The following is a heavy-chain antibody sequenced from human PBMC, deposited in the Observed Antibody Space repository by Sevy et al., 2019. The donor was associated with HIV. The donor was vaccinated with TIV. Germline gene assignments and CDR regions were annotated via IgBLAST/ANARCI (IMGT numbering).Heavy chain of an antibody. CDR1: GGSISSYY. CDR3: ARGRPYYDILTDNGAFDI. Sequence: SETLSLTCTVSGGSISSYYWSWIRQPPGKRLEWIGYIYYSGSTNYNPSLKSRVTISVDTSKNQFSLKLSSVTAADTAVYYCARGRPYYDILTDNGAFDIWGQWTMVTVSS. D-gene: IGHD3-9*01. J-gene: IGHJ3*02. V-gene: IGHV4-59*01. CDR2: IYYSGST.